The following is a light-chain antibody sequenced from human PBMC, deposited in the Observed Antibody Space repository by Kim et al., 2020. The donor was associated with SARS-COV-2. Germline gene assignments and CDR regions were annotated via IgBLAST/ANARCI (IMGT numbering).Light chain of an antibody. V-gene: IGKV1-39*01. CDR1: QAIISY. Sequence: DIQVTQSPSSLSASIGDRVTITCRTSQAIISYLNWYQQKPGRAPKILINAASNLQSGVPSRFSGSGSGTEFSLTISNLQPEDFATYYCQQAYSTPFTFGPGTKVEI. CDR3: QQAYSTPFT. J-gene: IGKJ3*01. CDR2: AAS.